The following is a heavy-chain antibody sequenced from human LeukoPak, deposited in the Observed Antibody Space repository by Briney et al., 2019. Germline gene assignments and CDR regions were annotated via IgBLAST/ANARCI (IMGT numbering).Heavy chain of an antibody. CDR2: IIPIFGTA. J-gene: IGHJ6*02. CDR3: ARDPSLVDTYYYYGMDV. V-gene: IGHV1-69*13. Sequence: GAPVKVSCKASGGTFSSYAISWVRQAPGQGLEWMGGIIPIFGTANYAQKFQGRVTITADESTSTAYMELSSLRSEDTAVYYCARDPSLVDTYYYYGMDVWGQGTTVTVSS. CDR1: GGTFSSYA. D-gene: IGHD5-18*01.